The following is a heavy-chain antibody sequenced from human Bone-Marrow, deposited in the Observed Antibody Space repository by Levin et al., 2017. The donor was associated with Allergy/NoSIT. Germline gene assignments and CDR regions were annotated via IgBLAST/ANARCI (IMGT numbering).Heavy chain of an antibody. D-gene: IGHD3-16*01. CDR3: ARPKSSNYAMDH. CDR2: IWYEGSNE. Sequence: SCAASGFSFKTYAMHWVRQAPGKGPEWVAVIWYEGSNEDYAESVKGRFTIHRDNSKNTLFLQMNSLRQEDTEGYYCARPKSSNYAMDHWGQGTLVIVSS. V-gene: IGHV3-33*01. J-gene: IGHJ4*02. CDR1: GFSFKTYA.